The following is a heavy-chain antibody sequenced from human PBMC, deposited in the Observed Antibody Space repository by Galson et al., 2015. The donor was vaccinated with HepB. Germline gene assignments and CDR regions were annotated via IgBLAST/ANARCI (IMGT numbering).Heavy chain of an antibody. Sequence: SLRLSCAASGFTFSSYAMHWVRQAPGKGLEWVAVISYDGSNKYYADSVKGRFAISRDNSRNTVVLQLSSLRPEDTAVYYCAKDGIMVSNNPYQLHFWGQGTLVSVSS. CDR2: ISYDGSNK. CDR1: GFTFSSYA. J-gene: IGHJ4*02. D-gene: IGHD2-8*01. CDR3: AKDGIMVSNNPYQLHF. V-gene: IGHV3-30*09.